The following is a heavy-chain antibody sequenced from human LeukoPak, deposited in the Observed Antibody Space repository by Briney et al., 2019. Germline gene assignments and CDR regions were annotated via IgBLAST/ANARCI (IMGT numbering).Heavy chain of an antibody. V-gene: IGHV4-34*01. CDR2: INHSGST. J-gene: IGHJ3*02. D-gene: IGHD3-22*01. CDR3: AREDKAGSRYYRRWAFDI. Sequence: SETLSLTCAVYGGSFSGYYWSWIRQPPGKGLEWIGEINHSGSTNYNPSLKSRVTISVDTSKNQFSLKLSSVTAADTAVYYCAREDKAGSRYYRRWAFDIWGQGTMVTVSS. CDR1: GGSFSGYY.